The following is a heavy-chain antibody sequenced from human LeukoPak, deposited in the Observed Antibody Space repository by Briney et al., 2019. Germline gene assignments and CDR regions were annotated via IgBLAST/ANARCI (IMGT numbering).Heavy chain of an antibody. CDR2: ISDNGGRT. V-gene: IGHV3-23*01. D-gene: IGHD3-22*01. CDR3: ATDREGDPSAYYLV. Sequence: GGSLRLSCAASGFTFSSYAMSWVRQAPGKGLEWVSTISDNGGRTYYADSVKGRFTISRDNSKNTLFLQMNSLRAEDSAVYYCATDREGDPSAYYLVGGQGTLITVSS. J-gene: IGHJ4*02. CDR1: GFTFSSYA.